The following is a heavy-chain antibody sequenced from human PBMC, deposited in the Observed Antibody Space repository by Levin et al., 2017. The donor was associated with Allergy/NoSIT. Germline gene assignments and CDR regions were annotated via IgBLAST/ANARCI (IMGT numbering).Heavy chain of an antibody. CDR1: GSTFTSYY. CDR2: INPSGGST. Sequence: PGGSLRLSCKASGSTFTSYYMHWVRQAPGQGLEWMGIINPSGGSTSYAQKFQGRVTMTRDTSTSTVYMELSSLRSEDTAVYYCFVLLWFGDSMDVWGKGTTVTVSS. V-gene: IGHV1-46*01. J-gene: IGHJ6*03. CDR3: FVLLWFGDSMDV. D-gene: IGHD3-10*01.